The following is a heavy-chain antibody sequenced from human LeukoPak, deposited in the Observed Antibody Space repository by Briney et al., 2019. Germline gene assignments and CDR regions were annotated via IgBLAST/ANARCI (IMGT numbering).Heavy chain of an antibody. D-gene: IGHD3-22*01. CDR3: AKRSSTSSGYFDF. CDR1: GFTFNNYA. Sequence: GGSLRLSCTASGFTFNNYAMTWVRQAPGKGLEWVSAITGSGAYTNYADSVKGRFTISRDNSKNTIYLQMNSLRAEDTAIHYCAKRSSTSSGYFDFWGRGTLVTVSS. CDR2: ITGSGAYT. V-gene: IGHV3-23*01. J-gene: IGHJ4*02.